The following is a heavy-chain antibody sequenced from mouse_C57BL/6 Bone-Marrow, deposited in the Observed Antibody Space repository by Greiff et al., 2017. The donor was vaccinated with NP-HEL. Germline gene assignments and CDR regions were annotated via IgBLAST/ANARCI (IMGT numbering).Heavy chain of an antibody. CDR1: GYTFTDYE. J-gene: IGHJ4*01. Sequence: VKVVESGAELVRPGASVTLSCKASGYTFTDYEMHWVKQTPVHGLEWIGAIDPETGGTAYNQKFKGKAILTADKSSSTAYMELRSLTSEDSAVYYCTRVLTRYAMDYWGQGTSVTVSS. V-gene: IGHV1-15*01. CDR3: TRVLTRYAMDY. CDR2: IDPETGGT.